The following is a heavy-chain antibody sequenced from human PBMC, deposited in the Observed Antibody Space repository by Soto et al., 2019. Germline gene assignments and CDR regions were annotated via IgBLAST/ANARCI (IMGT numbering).Heavy chain of an antibody. V-gene: IGHV1-46*01. Sequence: GASVKVSCKASGYTFTSYYMHWVRQAPGQGLEWMGIINPSGGSTSYAQKFQGRVTMTRDTSTSTVYMELSSLRSEDTAVYYCARKGNCSGGSCYYYGMDVWGQGTTVTVS. J-gene: IGHJ6*02. CDR2: INPSGGST. CDR3: ARKGNCSGGSCYYYGMDV. D-gene: IGHD2-15*01. CDR1: GYTFTSYY.